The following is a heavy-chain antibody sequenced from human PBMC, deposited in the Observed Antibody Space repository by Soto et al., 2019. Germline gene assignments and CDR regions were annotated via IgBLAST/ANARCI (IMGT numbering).Heavy chain of an antibody. CDR2: ISAYNGNT. J-gene: IGHJ4*02. CDR3: ARPRSSGYYLDY. Sequence: QVQLVQSGAEVKEPGASVKVSCKASGYTFTSYGLNWVRQAPGQGLEWRGCISAYNGNTNYAQKFQCRVTMTTDTTTRPPYMEQRSLRSADAAVDYCARPRSSGYYLDYWGQGTLVTVSS. CDR1: GYTFTSYG. D-gene: IGHD3-22*01. V-gene: IGHV1-18*01.